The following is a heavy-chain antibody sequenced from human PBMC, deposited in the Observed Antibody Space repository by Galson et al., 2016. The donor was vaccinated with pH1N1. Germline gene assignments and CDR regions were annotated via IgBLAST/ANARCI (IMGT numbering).Heavy chain of an antibody. J-gene: IGHJ6*02. V-gene: IGHV3-33*01. CDR3: ARGLLRDYGMDV. CDR2: IWYDGSNK. Sequence: SLRLSCAASGFTFSSYGMHWVRQAPGKGLEWVAVIWYDGSNKYYADSVKGRFTISRDNSKNTLHLQMNSLGAEDTAVYYCARGLLRDYGMDVWGQGTTVTVSS. CDR1: GFTFSSYG.